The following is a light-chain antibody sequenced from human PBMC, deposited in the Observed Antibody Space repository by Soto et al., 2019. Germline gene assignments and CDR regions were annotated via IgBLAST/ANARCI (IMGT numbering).Light chain of an antibody. Sequence: EVVMTQSPATLSVSPGVKATLSCSASHSVNTNLAWYQQKPGQAPRLLISDASTRATGIPARFSSSGSGTAFPLPISSLQSADFAVYYGNQVNKETQRALGGGTK. CDR3: NQVNKETQRA. CDR1: HSVNTN. J-gene: IGKJ4*01. V-gene: IGKV3-15*01. CDR2: DAS.